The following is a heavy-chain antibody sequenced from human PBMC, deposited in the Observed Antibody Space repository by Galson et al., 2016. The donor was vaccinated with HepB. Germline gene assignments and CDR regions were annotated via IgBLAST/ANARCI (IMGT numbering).Heavy chain of an antibody. Sequence: SLRLSCAASGFTFSAYPMNWVRQAPGKGLEWVSHINHDSSAMNYALSMKDRFTISRDNAKNSLFPQMDSLSDEDTAVYYCARDINWGLDYWGQGILVTISS. CDR3: ARDINWGLDY. J-gene: IGHJ4*02. CDR1: GFTFSAYP. CDR2: INHDSSAM. V-gene: IGHV3-48*02. D-gene: IGHD7-27*01.